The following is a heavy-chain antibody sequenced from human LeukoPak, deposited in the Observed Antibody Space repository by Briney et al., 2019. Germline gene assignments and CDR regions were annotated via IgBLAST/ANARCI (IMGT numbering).Heavy chain of an antibody. J-gene: IGHJ4*02. D-gene: IGHD6-19*01. Sequence: GGSLRLSCAVSGFTFSSYWMSWVRQSPGKGLEWVSAISGSGSNTYYADSVKGRFTISRDNSENTLYLQMNSLRVEDSAVYYCAKGPLIEVAGTTWDYWGQGTLVTVSS. CDR2: ISGSGSNT. V-gene: IGHV3-23*01. CDR1: GFTFSSYW. CDR3: AKGPLIEVAGTTWDY.